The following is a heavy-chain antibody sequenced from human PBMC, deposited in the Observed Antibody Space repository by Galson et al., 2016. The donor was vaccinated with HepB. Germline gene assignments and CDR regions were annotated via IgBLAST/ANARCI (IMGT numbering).Heavy chain of an antibody. CDR3: ARDAGYYGMDV. Sequence: SLRLSCAASGFTVISNYMTWVRQAPGKGLEWVSVVYSGGSTYYADSVKGRFTISRDNSKNTLYLPMNSLRAEDTAIYYCARDAGYYGMDVWGQGTTVTVSS. CDR2: VYSGGST. J-gene: IGHJ6*02. CDR1: GFTVISNY. V-gene: IGHV3-53*01.